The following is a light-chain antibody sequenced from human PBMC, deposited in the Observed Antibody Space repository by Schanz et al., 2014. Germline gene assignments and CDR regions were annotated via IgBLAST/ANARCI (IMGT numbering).Light chain of an antibody. Sequence: EIVLTQSPGTLSLSPGERATLSCRASQSVRTSYLVWYQQKPGQAPRLLIYGASSRATGIPARFSGSGSGTEFTLTISSLQSEDFPVYYCQQYNNWPPWTFGQGTTVEIK. J-gene: IGKJ1*01. CDR1: QSVRTSY. V-gene: IGKV3D-15*01. CDR2: GAS. CDR3: QQYNNWPPWT.